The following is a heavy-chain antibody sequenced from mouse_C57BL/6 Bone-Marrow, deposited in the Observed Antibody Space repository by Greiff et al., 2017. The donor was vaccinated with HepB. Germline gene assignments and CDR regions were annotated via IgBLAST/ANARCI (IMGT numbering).Heavy chain of an antibody. CDR2: ISYDGSN. CDR1: GYSITSGYY. CDR3: ARARVNYYGSSYWYFDV. J-gene: IGHJ1*03. V-gene: IGHV3-6*01. D-gene: IGHD1-1*01. Sequence: EVKLLESGPGLVKPSQSLSLTCSVTGYSITSGYYWNWIRQFPGNKLEWMGYISYDGSNNYNPSLKNRISITRDTSKNQFFLKLNSVTTEDTATYYCARARVNYYGSSYWYFDVWGTGTTVTVSS.